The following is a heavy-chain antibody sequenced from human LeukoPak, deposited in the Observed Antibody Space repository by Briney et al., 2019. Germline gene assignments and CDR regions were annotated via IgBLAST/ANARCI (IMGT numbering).Heavy chain of an antibody. CDR1: GGSFSSYA. CDR3: ARDAAYCGGDCPFDY. Sequence: SVKVSCKASGGSFSSYAISWVRQAPGQGLEWMGRIIPIFGIANYAQKFQGRVTITADKSTSTAYMELSSLRSEDKAVYYCARDAAYCGGDCPFDYWGQGTLVTVSS. D-gene: IGHD2-21*02. J-gene: IGHJ4*02. V-gene: IGHV1-69*04. CDR2: IIPIFGIA.